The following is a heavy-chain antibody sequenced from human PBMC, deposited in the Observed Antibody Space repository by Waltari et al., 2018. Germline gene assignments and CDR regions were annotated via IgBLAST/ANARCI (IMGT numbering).Heavy chain of an antibody. D-gene: IGHD6-13*01. CDR1: GGSISSYY. J-gene: IGHJ3*02. V-gene: IGHV4-59*01. CDR2: IYYSGST. Sequence: QVQLQESGPGLVKPSETLSLTCTVSGGSISSYYLSWLRQPPGKGLEWIGYIYYSGSTNYNPSLKSRVTISVDTSKNQFSLKLSSVTAADTAVYYCARVRSSFWEALDIWGQGTMVTVSS. CDR3: ARVRSSFWEALDI.